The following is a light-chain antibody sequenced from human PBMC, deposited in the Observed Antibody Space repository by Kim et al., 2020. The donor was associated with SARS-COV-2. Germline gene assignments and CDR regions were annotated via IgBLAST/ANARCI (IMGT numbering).Light chain of an antibody. CDR2: KAS. V-gene: IGKV1-5*03. CDR1: QSNNSW. CDR3: HQYKSYPYT. J-gene: IGKJ2*01. Sequence: SASVGDRVTMTCRASQSNNSWLAWYQQKPGKAPKLLIYKASSLESGVPSRFSGSESGTEFTLTISSVQPDDFATYYCHQYKSYPYTFGQGTKLEI.